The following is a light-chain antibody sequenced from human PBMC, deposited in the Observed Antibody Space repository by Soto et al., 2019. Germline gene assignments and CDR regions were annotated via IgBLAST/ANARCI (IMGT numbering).Light chain of an antibody. J-gene: IGLJ1*01. CDR2: GNS. CDR1: SSNIGAGYD. Sequence: QSALTQPPSVSGAPGQRVTISCTGSSSNIGAGYDVHWYQQLPGTAPKLLIYGNSNRPSGVPDRFSGSKSGTSASLAITGLQAEDEADYYCQSYDSSLSAFYVFGTGTKVTDL. V-gene: IGLV1-40*01. CDR3: QSYDSSLSAFYV.